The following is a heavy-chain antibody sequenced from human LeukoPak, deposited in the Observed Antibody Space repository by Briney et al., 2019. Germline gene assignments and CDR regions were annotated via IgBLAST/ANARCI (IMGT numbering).Heavy chain of an antibody. J-gene: IGHJ4*02. Sequence: GESLKISCKGSGYSFSTYWIGWVRQMPGKGLEWMGIIYPGDSDTRYSPSFQGQVTIAADKSISTAYLQWSSLKASDIAMYYCARLYDFDRSGYYYVGDYWGQGTLVTVPS. CDR1: GYSFSTYW. CDR3: ARLYDFDRSGYYYVGDY. V-gene: IGHV5-51*01. D-gene: IGHD3-22*01. CDR2: IYPGDSDT.